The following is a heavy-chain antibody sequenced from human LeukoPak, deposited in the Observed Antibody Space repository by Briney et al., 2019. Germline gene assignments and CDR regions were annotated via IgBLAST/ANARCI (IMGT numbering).Heavy chain of an antibody. D-gene: IGHD4-17*01. CDR3: AKPRGRKTTVTSSFDY. Sequence: GGSLRLPCAASGFTFSSYAMSWVRQAPGKGLEWVSAISGSGGSTYYADSVKGRFTISRDNSKNTLYLQMNSLRAEDTAVYYCAKPRGRKTTVTSSFDYWGQGTLVTVSS. J-gene: IGHJ4*02. CDR1: GFTFSSYA. CDR2: ISGSGGST. V-gene: IGHV3-23*01.